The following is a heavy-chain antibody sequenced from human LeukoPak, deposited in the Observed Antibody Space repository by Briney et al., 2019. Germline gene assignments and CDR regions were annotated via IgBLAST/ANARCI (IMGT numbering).Heavy chain of an antibody. CDR1: GYTFTSYG. D-gene: IGHD1-26*01. Sequence: GASVKVSCKASGYTFTSYGISWVRQAPGQGLEWMGWISAYDASTNYAQKFQGRVTMTTDTSTTTAYMELRSLRSEDTAVYYCARDNSVGDTAWWFDPWGQGTLVTVSS. V-gene: IGHV1-18*01. CDR3: ARDNSVGDTAWWFDP. J-gene: IGHJ5*02. CDR2: ISAYDAST.